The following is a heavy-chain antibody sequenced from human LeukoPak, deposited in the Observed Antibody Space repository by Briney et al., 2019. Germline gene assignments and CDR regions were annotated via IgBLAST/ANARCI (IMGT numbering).Heavy chain of an antibody. CDR1: GYTFSSYG. CDR3: AKPSTMIVVARTGFDY. J-gene: IGHJ4*02. CDR2: ISYDESNK. V-gene: IGHV3-30*18. D-gene: IGHD3-22*01. Sequence: GGSLRLSCAASGYTFSSYGMHWVRQAPGKGLEWVAVISYDESNKSYADSVKGRFTISRDNSKNTLYLQMNSLRAEDTAVYYCAKPSTMIVVARTGFDYWGQETLVTVSS.